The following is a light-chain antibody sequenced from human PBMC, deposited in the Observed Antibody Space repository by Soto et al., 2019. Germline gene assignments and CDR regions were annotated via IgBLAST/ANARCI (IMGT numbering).Light chain of an antibody. CDR3: QQRSNWPLT. CDR2: DAS. CDR1: QSVSID. Sequence: ETVLTQSPATLSLSPGERATLSCRASQSVSIDLAWYQQTPGQAPRLLIYDASNRATGIPARFSGRGSGTDFTLTVSSLEPEDFAVYYCQQRSNWPLTFGGGTKVDIK. V-gene: IGKV3-11*01. J-gene: IGKJ4*01.